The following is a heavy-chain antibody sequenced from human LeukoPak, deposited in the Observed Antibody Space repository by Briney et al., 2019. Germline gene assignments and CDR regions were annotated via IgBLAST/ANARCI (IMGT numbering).Heavy chain of an antibody. V-gene: IGHV4-38-2*02. CDR3: ASQIHILTGYHIDY. D-gene: IGHD3-9*01. CDR2: IYHSGST. Sequence: SETLSLTCTVSGYSISSGYYWGWIRQPPGKGLEWIGSIYHSGSTYYNPSLKSRVTISVDTSKNQFSLKLSSVTAADTAVYYCASQIHILTGYHIDYWGQGTLVTVSS. CDR1: GYSISSGYY. J-gene: IGHJ4*02.